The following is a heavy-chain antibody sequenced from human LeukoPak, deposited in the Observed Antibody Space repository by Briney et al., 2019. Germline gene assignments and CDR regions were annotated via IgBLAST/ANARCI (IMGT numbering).Heavy chain of an antibody. D-gene: IGHD3-16*01. CDR3: ARSPSLRGGNHFDS. V-gene: IGHV5-51*01. CDR2: IYPGDSDT. CDR1: GYTFTSYW. J-gene: IGHJ4*02. Sequence: GESLKISCNGSGYTFTSYWITWVRQMPGKGLEWMGIIYPGDSDTRYSPSFQGQVTISADKSISTTYLQWSSLKASDTAMYYCARSPSLRGGNHFDSWGQGTLVTVSS.